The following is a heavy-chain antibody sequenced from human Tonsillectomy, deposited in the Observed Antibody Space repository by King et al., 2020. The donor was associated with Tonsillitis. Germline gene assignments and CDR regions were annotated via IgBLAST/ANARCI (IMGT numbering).Heavy chain of an antibody. J-gene: IGHJ4*02. V-gene: IGHV3-30*04. D-gene: IGHD3-10*01. CDR1: GFTFNTYA. Sequence: VQLVESGGGVVQPGRSLRLSCAASGFTFNTYAMHWVRQAPGKGLEWVAVISSDGNNQYYADSVKGRLTISRDNSKNTLYLQMDSLRAEDTAVYYCARRGELLWSGELYYFFDYWGQGTLVTVSS. CDR2: ISSDGNNQ. CDR3: ARRGELLWSGELYYFFDY.